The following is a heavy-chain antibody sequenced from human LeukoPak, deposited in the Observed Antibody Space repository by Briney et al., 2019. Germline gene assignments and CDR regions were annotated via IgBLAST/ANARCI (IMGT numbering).Heavy chain of an antibody. CDR1: GYTFTSYG. V-gene: IGHV1-18*01. CDR3: ARGVSNYYDSSGYYYDYYYYGMDV. CDR2: ISAYNGNT. D-gene: IGHD3-22*01. J-gene: IGHJ6*02. Sequence: ASVKVSCKASGYTFTSYGISWVRQAPGQGLEWMGWISAYNGNTNYAQNLQGRVTMTRNTSISTAYMELSSLRSEDTAVYYCARGVSNYYDSSGYYYDYYYYGMDVWGQGTTVTVSS.